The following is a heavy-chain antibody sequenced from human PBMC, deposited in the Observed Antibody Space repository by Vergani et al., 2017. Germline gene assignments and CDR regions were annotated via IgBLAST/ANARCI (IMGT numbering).Heavy chain of an antibody. J-gene: IGHJ4*02. CDR3: ARDLTCSTSRLGEDGFDA. Sequence: QVQLEQSGAEVKKPGASLKVSCKASGYTFTSFYVHWVRQAPGQGLEWMGWINPNSGATTYAQKFQGRVTMTRDTSITTVYMELSSLISVDTAVYYCARDLTCSTSRLGEDGFDAWGQGTLVSVSS. CDR2: INPNSGAT. D-gene: IGHD6-6*01. V-gene: IGHV1-2*02. CDR1: GYTFTSFY.